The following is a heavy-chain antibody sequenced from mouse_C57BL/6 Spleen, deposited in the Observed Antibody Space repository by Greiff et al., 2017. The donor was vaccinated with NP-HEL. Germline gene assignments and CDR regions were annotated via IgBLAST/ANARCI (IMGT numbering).Heavy chain of an antibody. D-gene: IGHD1-1*01. J-gene: IGHJ4*01. V-gene: IGHV1-55*01. Sequence: VQLQQSGAELVKPGASVKMSCKASGYTFTSYWITWVKQRPGQGLEWIGDIYPGSGSTNYNEKFKSKATLTVDTSSSTAYMQLSSLTSEDSAVYYCARELLLRSYAMDYWGQGTSVTVSS. CDR3: ARELLLRSYAMDY. CDR2: IYPGSGST. CDR1: GYTFTSYW.